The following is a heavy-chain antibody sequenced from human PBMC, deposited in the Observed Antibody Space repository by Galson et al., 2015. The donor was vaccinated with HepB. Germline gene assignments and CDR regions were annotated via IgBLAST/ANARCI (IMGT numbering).Heavy chain of an antibody. V-gene: IGHV1-69*13. J-gene: IGHJ6*02. Sequence: SVKVSCKVSGGTFRTNVISWVRQAPGQGLEWMGGIIPIFRTANYAQKFQGRVTITADESTSTAYIELSSLRYEDTAVYYCARARNPNYYYYGMDAWGQGTTVTVSS. D-gene: IGHD1-14*01. CDR3: ARARNPNYYYYGMDA. CDR1: GGTFRTNV. CDR2: IIPIFRTA.